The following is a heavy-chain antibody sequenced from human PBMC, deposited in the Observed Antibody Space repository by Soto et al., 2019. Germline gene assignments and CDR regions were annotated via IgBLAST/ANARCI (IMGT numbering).Heavy chain of an antibody. CDR2: FNPTGDTA. CDR1: GYTFTSYY. V-gene: IGHV1-46*01. D-gene: IGHD5-18*01. J-gene: IGHJ6*02. CDR3: ARGGRIVDTGIGYYYYHAMDV. Sequence: ASVKVSCKASGYTFTSYYIHWVRQAPGQGLEWMGIFNPTGDTASYAQKLQGRVTMTRDTSTGTAYMELGSLRSEDTAVYYCARGGRIVDTGIGYYYYHAMDVWGQGTTVTVYS.